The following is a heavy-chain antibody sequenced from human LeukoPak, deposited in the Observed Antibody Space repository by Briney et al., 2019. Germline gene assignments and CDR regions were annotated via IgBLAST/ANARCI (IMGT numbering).Heavy chain of an antibody. V-gene: IGHV1-69*13. CDR3: ARSSTALDAFDI. D-gene: IGHD5-18*01. CDR1: GGTFSSYA. J-gene: IGHJ3*02. Sequence: SVKVSCKASGGTFSSYAISWARQAPGQGLEWTGGIIPIFGTANYAQKFQGRVTITADESTSTAYMELSSLRSEDTAVYYCARSSTALDAFDIWGQGTMVTVSS. CDR2: IIPIFGTA.